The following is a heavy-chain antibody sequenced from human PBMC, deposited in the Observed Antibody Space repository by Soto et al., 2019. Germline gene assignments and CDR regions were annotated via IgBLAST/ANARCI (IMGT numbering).Heavy chain of an antibody. CDR1: GYTFTGYY. V-gene: IGHV1-2*04. Sequence: ASVKVSCKASGYTFTGYYMHWVRQAPGQGLEWMGWINPNSGGTNYAQKFQGWVTMTRDTSISTAYMELSRLRSDDTAVYYCARGRGYSYGYNVNWFDPWGQGTLVTVSS. D-gene: IGHD5-18*01. CDR2: INPNSGGT. J-gene: IGHJ5*02. CDR3: ARGRGYSYGYNVNWFDP.